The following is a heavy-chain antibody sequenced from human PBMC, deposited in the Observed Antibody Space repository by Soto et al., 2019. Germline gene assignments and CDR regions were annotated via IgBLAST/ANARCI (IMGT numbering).Heavy chain of an antibody. CDR3: ATDLVGVGYCLSP. V-gene: IGHV4-31*03. D-gene: IGHD2-15*01. CDR1: GGSISSGGYY. J-gene: IGHJ5*02. Sequence: SETLSLTCTVSGGSISSGGYYWSWIRQHPGKGLEWIGYIYYSGSTYYNSSLKSRVTISVDTSKNQFSLKLSSVTAADTAVYYCATDLVGVGYCLSPWGQGTLVTVSS. CDR2: IYYSGST.